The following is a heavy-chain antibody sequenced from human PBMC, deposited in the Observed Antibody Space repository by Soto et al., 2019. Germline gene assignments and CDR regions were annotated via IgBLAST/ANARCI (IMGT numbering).Heavy chain of an antibody. J-gene: IGHJ5*02. D-gene: IGHD5-18*01. CDR3: ARSVDTAILDWFDP. Sequence: SVKVSCKASGGTFSSYAISWVRQAPGQGLEWMGGIIPIFGTANYAQRFQGRVTITADESTSTAYMELSSLRSEDTAVYYCARSVDTAILDWFDPWGQGTLVTVSS. CDR2: IIPIFGTA. V-gene: IGHV1-69*13. CDR1: GGTFSSYA.